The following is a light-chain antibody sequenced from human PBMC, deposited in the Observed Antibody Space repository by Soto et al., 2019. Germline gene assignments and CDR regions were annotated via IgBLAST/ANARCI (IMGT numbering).Light chain of an antibody. J-gene: IGKJ4*01. CDR2: AAS. CDR3: QQSYSLPLT. V-gene: IGKV1-39*01. Sequence: DIQVTQSPSSLSASVGDRVTVGCRASQGISTYLNWYQQKPGKAPKLLISAASSLQTGVPSRFSGSGSGTDFTLTISSLQPEDFATYSCQQSYSLPLTFGGGTKVDIK. CDR1: QGISTY.